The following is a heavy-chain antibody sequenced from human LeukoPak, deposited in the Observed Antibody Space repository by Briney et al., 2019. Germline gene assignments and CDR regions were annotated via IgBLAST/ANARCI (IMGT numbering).Heavy chain of an antibody. CDR3: ARQGMSGYDSSPVYYYMDV. CDR2: ISGSGGST. Sequence: GGSLRLSCAASGFTFSSYAMSWVRQAPGKGLEWVSAISGSGGSTYYADSVRGRFTISRDNAKNSLYLQTNSLRAEDTAVYYCARQGMSGYDSSPVYYYMDVWGKGTTVSVSS. J-gene: IGHJ6*03. V-gene: IGHV3-23*01. CDR1: GFTFSSYA. D-gene: IGHD5-12*01.